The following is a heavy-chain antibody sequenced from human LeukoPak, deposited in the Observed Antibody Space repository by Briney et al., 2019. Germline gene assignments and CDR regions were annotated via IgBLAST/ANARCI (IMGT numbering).Heavy chain of an antibody. J-gene: IGHJ5*02. Sequence: GGSLRLSCAASGFTFSSYAMHWVRQAPGKGLEWVAVISYDGSNKYYADSVKGRFTISRDNSKNTLYLQMNSLRTEDTAVYYCAKGDKQLLFNRNKGGFDPRGQGTLVTVSS. CDR2: ISYDGSNK. D-gene: IGHD2-2*01. CDR1: GFTFSSYA. CDR3: AKGDKQLLFNRNKGGFDP. V-gene: IGHV3-30*14.